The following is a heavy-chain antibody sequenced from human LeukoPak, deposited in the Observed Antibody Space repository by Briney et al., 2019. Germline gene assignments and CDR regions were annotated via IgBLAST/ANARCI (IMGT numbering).Heavy chain of an antibody. V-gene: IGHV7-4-1*02. D-gene: IGHD3-9*01. CDR2: INTNTGNP. Sequence: ASVKVSCKASGYTFTSYAMNWVRQAPGQGLEWMGWINTNTGNPTYAQGFTGRFVFSLDTSVSTAYLQISSLKAEDTAVYYCARDEPYGILTGSYTTHNWFDPWGQGTLVTVSS. CDR1: GYTFTSYA. CDR3: ARDEPYGILTGSYTTHNWFDP. J-gene: IGHJ5*02.